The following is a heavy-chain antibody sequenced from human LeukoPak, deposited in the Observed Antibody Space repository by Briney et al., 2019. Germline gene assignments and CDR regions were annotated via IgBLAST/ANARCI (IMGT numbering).Heavy chain of an antibody. Sequence: KSSETLSLTCTVSGGSISSYYWSWIRQPPGKGLEWIGYIFDTGSTNYNPSLKSRATISVDMSKNQFSLKLSSVTAADTAVYFCARSKTLAPHFDYWGQGTLVTVSS. CDR1: GGSISSYY. CDR2: IFDTGST. J-gene: IGHJ4*02. CDR3: ARSKTLAPHFDY. V-gene: IGHV4-59*01.